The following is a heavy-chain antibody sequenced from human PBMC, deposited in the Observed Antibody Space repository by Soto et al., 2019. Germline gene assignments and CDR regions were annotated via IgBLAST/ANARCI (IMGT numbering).Heavy chain of an antibody. D-gene: IGHD3-22*01. CDR2: IDPSDSQT. CDR1: GYSIADYW. CDR3: ARQIYDSDTGPNFQYYFDS. Sequence: GESMKISCKASGYSIADYWITWVRQKPGKGLEWMGRIDPSDSQTYYSPSFRGHVTISVTKSITTVFLQWSSLRASDTAMYYCARQIYDSDTGPNFQYYFDSWGQGTPVTVSS. J-gene: IGHJ4*02. V-gene: IGHV5-10-1*01.